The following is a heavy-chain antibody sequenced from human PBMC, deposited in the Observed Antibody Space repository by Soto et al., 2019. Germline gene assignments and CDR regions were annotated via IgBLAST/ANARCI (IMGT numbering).Heavy chain of an antibody. CDR3: ARDPLLRFLEWSQGDRYFDY. Sequence: GASVKVSCKASGYTFTSYAMHWVRQAPGQRLEWMGWINAGNGNTKYSQKFQGRVTITRDTSASTAYMELSSLRSEDTAVYYCARDPLLRFLEWSQGDRYFDYWGQGTLVTVSS. J-gene: IGHJ4*02. CDR2: INAGNGNT. CDR1: GYTFTSYA. D-gene: IGHD3-3*01. V-gene: IGHV1-3*01.